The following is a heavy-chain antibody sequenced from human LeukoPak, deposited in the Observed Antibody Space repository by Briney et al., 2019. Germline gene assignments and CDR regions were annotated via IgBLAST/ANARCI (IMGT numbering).Heavy chain of an antibody. CDR2: ISSSSFFI. Sequence: GGSLRLSCAASGFTFSSYGMSWVRQAPGKGLEWVSSISSSSFFISYADSVKGRFTISRDNAKNSLYLQMKSLRAEDTALHYCARDLDWGAFDAWGQGTLVTVSS. CDR3: ARDLDWGAFDA. CDR1: GFTFSSYG. D-gene: IGHD3-9*01. J-gene: IGHJ5*02. V-gene: IGHV3-21*04.